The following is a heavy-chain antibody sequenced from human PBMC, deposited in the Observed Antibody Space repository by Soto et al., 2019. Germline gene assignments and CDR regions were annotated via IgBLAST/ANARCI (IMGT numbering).Heavy chain of an antibody. V-gene: IGHV3-30*18. J-gene: IGHJ3*02. CDR2: ISYDGSNK. Sequence: QVQLVESGGGVVQPGRSLRLSCAASGFTFSSYGMHWGRQAPGKGLEWVAVISYDGSNKYYADSVKGRFTISRDNSKNTLYLQVNSLRAQDTAVYYCAKAPNTMVSLDIWGQGTMVTVSS. CDR3: AKAPNTMVSLDI. D-gene: IGHD3-10*01. CDR1: GFTFSSYG.